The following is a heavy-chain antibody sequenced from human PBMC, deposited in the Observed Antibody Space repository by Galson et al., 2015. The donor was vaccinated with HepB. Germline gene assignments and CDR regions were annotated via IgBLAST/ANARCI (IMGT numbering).Heavy chain of an antibody. V-gene: IGHV4-39*01. Sequence: ETLSLTCTVSGGSISSSSYYWGWIRQPPGKGLEWIGSIYYSGSTYYNPSLKSRVTISVDTSKNQFSLKLSSVTAADTAVYYCARHSHSGWYGDYWGRGTLVTVSS. CDR2: IYYSGST. CDR1: GGSISSSSYY. J-gene: IGHJ4*02. D-gene: IGHD6-19*01. CDR3: ARHSHSGWYGDY.